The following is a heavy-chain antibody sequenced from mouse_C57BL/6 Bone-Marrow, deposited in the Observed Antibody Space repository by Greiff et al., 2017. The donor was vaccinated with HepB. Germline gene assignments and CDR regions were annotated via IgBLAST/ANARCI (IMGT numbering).Heavy chain of an antibody. Sequence: VQLQQSGPGLVQPSQSLSITCTVSGFSLTSYGVHWVRQSPGKGLEWLGVIWRGGSTDYNAAFMSRLSITKDNSKSQVIFKMNSLQADDTAIYYCANYDGNYDYAMDYWGQGTSGTVSS. CDR3: ANYDGNYDYAMDY. J-gene: IGHJ4*01. CDR2: IWRGGST. V-gene: IGHV2-5*01. CDR1: GFSLTSYG. D-gene: IGHD2-1*01.